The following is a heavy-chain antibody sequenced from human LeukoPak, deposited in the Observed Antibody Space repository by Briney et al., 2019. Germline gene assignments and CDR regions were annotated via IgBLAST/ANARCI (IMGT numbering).Heavy chain of an antibody. CDR1: GGSISSGDYY. CDR3: ARARDDSSGYDDY. D-gene: IGHD3-22*01. V-gene: IGHV4-30-4*01. J-gene: IGHJ4*02. Sequence: PSQTLSLTCTDSGGSISSGDYYWSWIRQPPGKGLEWIGYIYYSGSTYYNPSLKSRVTISVDTSKNQFSLKLSSVTAADTAVYYCARARDDSSGYDDYWGQGTLVTVSS. CDR2: IYYSGST.